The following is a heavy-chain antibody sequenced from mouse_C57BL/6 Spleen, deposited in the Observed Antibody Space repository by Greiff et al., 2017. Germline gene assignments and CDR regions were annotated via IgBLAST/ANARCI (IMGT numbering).Heavy chain of an antibody. D-gene: IGHD1-1*01. V-gene: IGHV5-17*01. CDR2: ISSGSRTI. Sequence: EVKLQESGGGLVKPGGSLKLSCAASGFTFSDYGMHWVRQAPEKGLEWVAYISSGSRTIYYADTVKGRFTISRDNAKNTLFLQMTSLRSEDTAMYYCARPTTDYFDYWGQGTTLTVSS. CDR1: GFTFSDYG. J-gene: IGHJ2*01. CDR3: ARPTTDYFDY.